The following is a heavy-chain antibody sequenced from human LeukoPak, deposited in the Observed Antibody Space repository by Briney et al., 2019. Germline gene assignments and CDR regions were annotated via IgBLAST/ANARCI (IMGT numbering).Heavy chain of an antibody. CDR1: GGSFSGYY. CDR3: ARGRRSYYGSGSGMDV. Sequence: SETLSLTCAVYGGSFSGYYWSWIRQPPGKGLEWIGEINHSGSTNYNPSLKSRVTISVDTSKNQFSLKLSSVTAADTAVYYCARGRRSYYGSGSGMDVWGKGTTVTVSS. CDR2: INHSGST. J-gene: IGHJ6*04. V-gene: IGHV4-34*01. D-gene: IGHD3-10*01.